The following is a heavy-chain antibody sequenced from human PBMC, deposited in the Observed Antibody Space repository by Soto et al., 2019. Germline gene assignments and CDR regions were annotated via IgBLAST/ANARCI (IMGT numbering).Heavy chain of an antibody. Sequence: QVQLQESGPGLVKPSETLSLTCTVSGDSISSYYWSWIRQPPGKGLEWIGYIYYSGSTNYNPSLKSRVTISLDTSKTQCSRKLSSVTAADTAIYYCARGELYDSSGYYFAEYFHHWGQGTLVTVSP. J-gene: IGHJ1*01. CDR1: GDSISSYY. CDR3: ARGELYDSSGYYFAEYFHH. D-gene: IGHD3-22*01. CDR2: IYYSGST. V-gene: IGHV4-59*08.